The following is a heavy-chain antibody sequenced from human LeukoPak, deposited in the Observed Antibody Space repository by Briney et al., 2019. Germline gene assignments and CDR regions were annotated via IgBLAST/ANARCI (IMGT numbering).Heavy chain of an antibody. CDR2: IYASGST. CDR3: AREPTY. J-gene: IGHJ4*02. CDR1: GGSISSYY. Sequence: SETLSLTCTVSGGSISSYYWSWIRQLAGKGLEWIGRIYASGSTNYNPSLKSRVTMSVDTSKNQFPLRLSSVTAADTAVYYCAREPTYWGQGTLVTVSS. V-gene: IGHV4-4*07.